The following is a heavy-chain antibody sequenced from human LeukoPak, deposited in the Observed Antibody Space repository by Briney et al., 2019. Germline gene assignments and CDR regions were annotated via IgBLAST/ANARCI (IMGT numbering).Heavy chain of an antibody. V-gene: IGHV1-69*13. CDR1: GGTFSSYA. D-gene: IGHD3-22*01. CDR3: TTGSAITMIVVVITTPDAFDI. Sequence: ASVKVSCKAPGGTFSSYAISWVRQAPGQGLEWMGGIIPIFGTANYAQKFQGRVTITADESTSTAYMELSSLRSEDTAVYYCTTGSAITMIVVVITTPDAFDIWGQGTMVTVSS. CDR2: IIPIFGTA. J-gene: IGHJ3*02.